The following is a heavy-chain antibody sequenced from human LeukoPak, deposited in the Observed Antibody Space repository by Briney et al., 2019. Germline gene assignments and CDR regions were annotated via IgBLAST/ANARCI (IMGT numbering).Heavy chain of an antibody. V-gene: IGHV4-61*08. J-gene: IGHJ4*02. CDR3: ARADSGGTTTAFDY. Sequence: SETLSLTCTVSGGSISSGDYYWSWIRQPPGKGLEWIGYIYYSGSTNYNPSLKSRVTISVDTSKNQFSLKLSSVTAADTAVYYCARADSGGTTTAFDYWGQGTLVTVSS. CDR1: GGSISSGDYY. CDR2: IYYSGST. D-gene: IGHD1-1*01.